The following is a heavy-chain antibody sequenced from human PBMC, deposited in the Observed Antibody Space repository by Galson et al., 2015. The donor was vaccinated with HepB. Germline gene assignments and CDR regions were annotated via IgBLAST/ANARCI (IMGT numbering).Heavy chain of an antibody. D-gene: IGHD2/OR15-2a*01. CDR2: ICSGGGTI. V-gene: IGHV3-23*01. CDR1: GFTFSTYA. Sequence: SLRLSCAGSGFTFSTYAMSWVRQAPGKGLEWVSAICSGGGTIVYADSVEGRFTFSRDNSKNTLYLQLNSLRAEDTAVYYCVRCSTSCSLKWFDPWGQGTLVTVSS. J-gene: IGHJ5*02. CDR3: VRCSTSCSLKWFDP.